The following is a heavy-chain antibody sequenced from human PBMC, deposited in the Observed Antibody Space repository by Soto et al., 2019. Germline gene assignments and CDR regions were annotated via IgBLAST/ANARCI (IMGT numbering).Heavy chain of an antibody. Sequence: GGSLRLSCAASGFTFSSYAMSWVRQAPGKGLEWVSVVTYSGGNTLYADSVKGRFTISRDNSKNTLYLQMNSLRVEDTAVYYCAKDLGATGIGAFDIWGQGTMVTVSS. CDR2: VTYSGGNT. D-gene: IGHD4-17*01. CDR1: GFTFSSYA. J-gene: IGHJ3*02. CDR3: AKDLGATGIGAFDI. V-gene: IGHV3-23*01.